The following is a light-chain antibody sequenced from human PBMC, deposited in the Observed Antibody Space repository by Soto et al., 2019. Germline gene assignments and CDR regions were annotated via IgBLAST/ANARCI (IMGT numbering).Light chain of an antibody. Sequence: EMVLTQSPGTLSLSPGEGATVSCRASQSVSSSYLAWYQQKPGQAPRLLIYGASSRATGIPDRFSGSGSGTEFTLTISSLQSEDFAVYYCQQYNNWPLTFGGGTKVDIK. V-gene: IGKV3-20*01. CDR3: QQYNNWPLT. CDR2: GAS. J-gene: IGKJ4*01. CDR1: QSVSSSY.